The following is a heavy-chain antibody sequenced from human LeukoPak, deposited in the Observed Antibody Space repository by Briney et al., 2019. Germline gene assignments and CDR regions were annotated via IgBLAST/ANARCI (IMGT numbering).Heavy chain of an antibody. CDR1: GFTFSSYS. J-gene: IGHJ3*02. D-gene: IGHD3-10*01. CDR3: ARDAYYYGSGIRSAFDI. Sequence: GGSLRLSCAASGFTFSSYSMNWVRQAPGKGLEWVSYISSSSSTIYYADSVKGRFTISRDNAKNSLYLQMNSLRAEDTAVYYCARDAYYYGSGIRSAFDIWGQGTMVTVSS. CDR2: ISSSSSTI. V-gene: IGHV3-48*01.